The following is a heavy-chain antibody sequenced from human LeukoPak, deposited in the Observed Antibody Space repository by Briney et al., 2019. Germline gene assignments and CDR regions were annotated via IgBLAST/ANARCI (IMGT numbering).Heavy chain of an antibody. Sequence: GASVKVSCKASGYTFTRLDINWVRQAPGQGLDWMGWMNPNWGYTGYAQKFQAGVNMTRDPSIDTAYEELSRLRSDDTAVYYCARGITQGFDHWGEGTLVTVSP. CDR2: MNPNWGYT. D-gene: IGHD1-20*01. J-gene: IGHJ4*02. CDR3: ARGITQGFDH. CDR1: GYTFTRLD. V-gene: IGHV1-8*01.